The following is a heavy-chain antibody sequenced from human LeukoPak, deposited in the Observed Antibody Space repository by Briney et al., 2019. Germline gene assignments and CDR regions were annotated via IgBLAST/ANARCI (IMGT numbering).Heavy chain of an antibody. CDR1: GGSISSSSYY. D-gene: IGHD3-10*01. Sequence: SETLSLTCTVSGGSISSSSYYWGWIRQPQGKGLEWIGSIYYSGGTYYNPSLKSRVTISVDTSKNQFSLKLSSVTAADTAVYYCARQHRRRRITMVRGVADAFDIWGQGTMVTVSS. CDR2: IYYSGGT. V-gene: IGHV4-39*01. J-gene: IGHJ3*02. CDR3: ARQHRRRRITMVRGVADAFDI.